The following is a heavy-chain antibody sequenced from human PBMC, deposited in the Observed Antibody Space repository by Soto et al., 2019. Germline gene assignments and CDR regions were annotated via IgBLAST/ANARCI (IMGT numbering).Heavy chain of an antibody. CDR1: GYTFTGYY. V-gene: IGHV1-2*02. CDR3: ASLGMVRGVIFPPFYGMDV. D-gene: IGHD3-10*01. CDR2: INPNSGGT. Sequence: EASVKVSCKASGYTFTGYYMHWVRQAPGQGLEWMGWINPNSGGTNYAQKFQGRVTMTRDTSISTAYMELSRLRSDDTAVYYCASLGMVRGVIFPPFYGMDVWGQGTTVTVSS. J-gene: IGHJ6*02.